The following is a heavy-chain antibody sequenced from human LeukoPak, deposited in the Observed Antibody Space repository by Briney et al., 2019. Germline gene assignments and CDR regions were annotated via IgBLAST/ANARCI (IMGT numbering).Heavy chain of an antibody. J-gene: IGHJ3*02. CDR1: GFTFSAYS. CDR3: ATEGYYYGFDI. Sequence: PGGSLRLSCAASGFTFSAYSMNWVRQAPGKGLEWVSSISSSSSYIYYADSVKGRLTISRDNAKNSLYLQMNSLRAEDTAVYYCATEGYYYGFDIWGQGTMVTVSS. CDR2: ISSSSSYI. V-gene: IGHV3-21*04. D-gene: IGHD3-10*01.